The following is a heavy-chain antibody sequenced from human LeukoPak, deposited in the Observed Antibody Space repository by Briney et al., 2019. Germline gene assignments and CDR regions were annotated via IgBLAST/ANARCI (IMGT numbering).Heavy chain of an antibody. V-gene: IGHV4-4*07. CDR3: ARDRVSYDSSGLDAFDI. J-gene: IGHJ3*02. CDR2: IYTSGST. CDR1: GGSISSYY. D-gene: IGHD3-22*01. Sequence: SETLSLTCTVSGGSISSYYWSWIRQPAGKGLEWIGRIYTSGSTNYNPSLKSRVTMSVDTSKNQFSLKLSSVTAADTAVYYCARDRVSYDSSGLDAFDIWGQGTMVTVSS.